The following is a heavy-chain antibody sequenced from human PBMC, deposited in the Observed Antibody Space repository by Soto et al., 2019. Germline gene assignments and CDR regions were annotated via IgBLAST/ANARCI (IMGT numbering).Heavy chain of an antibody. CDR2: INAANGNT. CDR1: GYTFTTYA. J-gene: IGHJ6*04. Sequence: GASVKVSCKASGYTFTTYALHWVRQARGERLEWMGWINAANGNTKYSKKFQGRVTITRDTSASTTYMQMNSLRAEDTAVYYCAKLGPWYSGSWDYYYYGMDVWGKGTTVTVP. D-gene: IGHD6-6*01. CDR3: AKLGPWYSGSWDYYYYGMDV. V-gene: IGHV1-3*01.